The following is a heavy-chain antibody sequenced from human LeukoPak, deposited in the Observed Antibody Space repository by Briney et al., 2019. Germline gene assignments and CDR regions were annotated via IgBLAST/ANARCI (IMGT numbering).Heavy chain of an antibody. D-gene: IGHD3-9*01. CDR3: ARDLSPSRRYFDWLYRNDAFDI. CDR2: MNPNSGNT. V-gene: IGHV1-8*03. CDR1: GYTFTSYD. Sequence: ASVKVSCKASGYTFTSYDINWVRQATGQGLEWMGWMNPNSGNTGYAQKFQGRVTITRNTSISTAYMELSSLRSEDTAVYYCARDLSPSRRYFDWLYRNDAFDIWGQGTMVTVSS. J-gene: IGHJ3*02.